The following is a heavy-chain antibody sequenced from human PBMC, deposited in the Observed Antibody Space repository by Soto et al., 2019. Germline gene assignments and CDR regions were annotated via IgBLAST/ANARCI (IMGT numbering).Heavy chain of an antibody. CDR2: ITTGNGST. Sequence: ASVKVSCKASGYSFTTHAMIWVRQAPGQRPEWMGWITTGNGSTRYSPKFQGRVNITRDTSASTAYMELSSLKSEDTAVYYCARGEQLYHYYYGMDVWGQGSTVTVSS. V-gene: IGHV1-3*04. J-gene: IGHJ6*02. CDR3: ARGEQLYHYYYGMDV. CDR1: GYSFTTHA.